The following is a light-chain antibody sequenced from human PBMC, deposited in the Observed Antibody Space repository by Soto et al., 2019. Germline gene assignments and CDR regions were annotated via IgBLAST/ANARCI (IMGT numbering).Light chain of an antibody. J-gene: IGKJ1*01. V-gene: IGKV1-6*01. Sequence: AIQMTQSPSSLSASVGDRVTITWRASQGIRNDLGWYQQKPGKAPKLLIYAASNLLSGVPARFSGSGYGTDFTLTISSLQTEDSATYDCLQHYNYPWTFGQGTKVDIK. CDR1: QGIRND. CDR3: LQHYNYPWT. CDR2: AAS.